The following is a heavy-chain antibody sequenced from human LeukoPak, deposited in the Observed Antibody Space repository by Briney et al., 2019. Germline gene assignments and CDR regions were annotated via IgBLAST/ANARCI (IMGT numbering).Heavy chain of an antibody. CDR1: GFTFSSYA. D-gene: IGHD6-19*01. CDR2: ISGSGDTT. Sequence: GGSLRLSCAASGFTFSSYAMSWVRQAPGKGLEWVSGISGSGDTTDYAESVKGRFTISRDNSKNTLFLQMNSLRAEDTAVFYCAKRSGYTTGWFFDFWGQGTLVTVSS. V-gene: IGHV3-23*01. CDR3: AKRSGYTTGWFFDF. J-gene: IGHJ4*02.